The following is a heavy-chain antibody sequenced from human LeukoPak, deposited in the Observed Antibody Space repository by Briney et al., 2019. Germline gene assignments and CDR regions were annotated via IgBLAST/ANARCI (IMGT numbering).Heavy chain of an antibody. CDR1: GFTFDDYG. D-gene: IGHD3-9*01. J-gene: IGHJ4*02. CDR3: AKVRYVGYYFDT. V-gene: IGHV3-23*01. CDR2: ISGSGGST. Sequence: GGSLRLSCAASGFTFDDYGMSWVRQAPGKGLEWVSSISGSGGSTYADSVKGRFTISRDNSKNTLYLQMNSLRAEDTALYYCAKVRYVGYYFDTWGQGTLVTVSS.